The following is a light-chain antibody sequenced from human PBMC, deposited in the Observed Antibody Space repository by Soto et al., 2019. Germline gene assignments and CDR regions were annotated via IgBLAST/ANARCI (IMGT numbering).Light chain of an antibody. Sequence: DIKMTQAPSTLSTSVGDTVTVTCRASQSVSGWLAWYQQKPGEAPKLLIYDASALPRGVPSRFSGSGSGTKFTLTIASLQPDDFATYYCQQYETFSGTFGPGTNVDVK. CDR2: DAS. J-gene: IGKJ1*01. V-gene: IGKV1-5*01. CDR3: QQYETFSGT. CDR1: QSVSGW.